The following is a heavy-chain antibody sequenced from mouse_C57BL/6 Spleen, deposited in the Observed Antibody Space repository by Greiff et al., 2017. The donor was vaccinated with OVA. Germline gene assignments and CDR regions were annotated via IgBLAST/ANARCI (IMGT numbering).Heavy chain of an antibody. V-gene: IGHV1-18*01. CDR3: ARSVYYDYDEGPWFAY. Sequence: VQLQQSGPELVKPGASVKIPCKASGYTFTDYNMDWVKQSHGKSLEWIGDINPNNGGTIYNQKFKGKATLTVDKSSSTAYMELRSLTSEDTAVYYCARSVYYDYDEGPWFAYWGQGTLVTVSA. CDR1: GYTFTDYN. J-gene: IGHJ3*01. D-gene: IGHD2-4*01. CDR2: INPNNGGT.